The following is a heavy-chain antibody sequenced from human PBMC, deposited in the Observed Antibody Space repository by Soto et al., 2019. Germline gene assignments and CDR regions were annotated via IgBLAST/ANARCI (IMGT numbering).Heavy chain of an antibody. CDR2: IYTSGST. Sequence: SETLSLTCTVSGGSISSYYWSWIRQPAGKGLEWIGRIYTSGSTNYNPSLKSRVTMSVDTSKNQFSLKLSSVTAADTAVYYCARYSSSWYPLHRTELKVLDYWGQGTPVTVSS. CDR1: GGSISSYY. CDR3: ARYSSSWYPLHRTELKVLDY. V-gene: IGHV4-4*07. D-gene: IGHD6-13*01. J-gene: IGHJ4*02.